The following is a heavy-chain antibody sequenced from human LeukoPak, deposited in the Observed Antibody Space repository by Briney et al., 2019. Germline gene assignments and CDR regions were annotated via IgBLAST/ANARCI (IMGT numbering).Heavy chain of an antibody. CDR1: GYTFTSYY. V-gene: IGHV1-46*01. CDR3: ARDQMDQIPVPYGMDV. D-gene: IGHD5-24*01. J-gene: IGHJ6*02. Sequence: HGASVKVSCKASGYTFTSYYMHWVRQAPGQGLEWMGIINPSGGSTSYAQKFQGRVTMTRDTSTSTVYMELSSLRSEDTAVYYCARDQMDQIPVPYGMDVWGQGTTVTVSS. CDR2: INPSGGST.